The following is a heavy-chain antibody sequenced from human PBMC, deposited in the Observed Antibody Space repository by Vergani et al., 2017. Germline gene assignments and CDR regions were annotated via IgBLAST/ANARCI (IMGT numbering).Heavy chain of an antibody. V-gene: IGHV4-30-2*01. CDR1: GGSISSGGYS. CDR3: ARAPRDNWFDP. J-gene: IGHJ5*02. CDR2: IYHSGST. Sequence: QVQLQESGSGLVKPSQTLSLTCAVSGGSISSGGYSWSWIRQPPGKGLEWIGYIYHSGSTYYNPSLKSRVTISVDRSKNQFSLKLSSVTAADTAVYYCARAPRDNWFDPWGQGTLVTVSS.